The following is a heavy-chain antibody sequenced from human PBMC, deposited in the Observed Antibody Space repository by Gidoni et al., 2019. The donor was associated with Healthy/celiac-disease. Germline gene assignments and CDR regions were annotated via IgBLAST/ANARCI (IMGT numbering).Heavy chain of an antibody. CDR3: ARTVGATLDY. J-gene: IGHJ4*02. CDR2: IYYSGST. CDR1: GGSVSSGSYY. Sequence: QVQLQESGPGLVKPPETLSLTCTVSGGSVSSGSYYWSWIRQPPGKGLEWIGYIYYSGSTNYNPSLKSRVTISVDTSKNQFSLKLSSVTAADTAVYYCARTVGATLDYWGQGTLVTVSS. V-gene: IGHV4-61*01. D-gene: IGHD1-26*01.